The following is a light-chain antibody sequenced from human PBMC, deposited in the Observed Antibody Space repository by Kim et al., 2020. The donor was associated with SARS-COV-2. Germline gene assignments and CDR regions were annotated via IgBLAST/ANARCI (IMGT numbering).Light chain of an antibody. CDR1: HAIGND. Sequence: ASLGDRVTVTFRSSHAIGNDLSWYHQMPAKAPNLLIYAASTLQTVVPSIFSVCRSGTDFTLSISGLQPDDFATYYCLLDYNYPLTFCQGTKVEIK. CDR2: AAS. CDR3: LLDYNYPLT. V-gene: IGKV1-6*01. J-gene: IGKJ1*01.